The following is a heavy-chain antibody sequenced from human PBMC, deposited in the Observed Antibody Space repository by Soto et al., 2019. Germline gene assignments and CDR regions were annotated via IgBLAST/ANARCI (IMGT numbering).Heavy chain of an antibody. D-gene: IGHD6-13*01. CDR1: GGSISSSSHY. Sequence: LETLSLTCTVSGGSISSSSHYWGWIRQPPGRGLEWIGSIYHSGNTYYNPSLKSRVTISVDTSKNQSSLKLSSVTAADTAVYYCARDRRIAAAGTGSYGMDVWGQGTTVTVS. CDR3: ARDRRIAAAGTGSYGMDV. V-gene: IGHV4-39*07. CDR2: IYHSGNT. J-gene: IGHJ6*02.